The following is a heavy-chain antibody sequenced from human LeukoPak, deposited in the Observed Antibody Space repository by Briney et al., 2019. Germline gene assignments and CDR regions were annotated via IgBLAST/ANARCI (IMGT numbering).Heavy chain of an antibody. CDR3: ARADSSGWYGYYYYMDV. D-gene: IGHD6-19*01. CDR2: IYHSGST. Sequence: PSETLSLTCSVSGYAISSGYFWGWIRQPPGKGLEWIGTIYHSGSTYYNPSLKSRVTISVDTSKNQFSLKLSSVTAADTAVYYCARADSSGWYGYYYYMDVWGKGTTVTVSS. J-gene: IGHJ6*03. CDR1: GYAISSGYF. V-gene: IGHV4-38-2*02.